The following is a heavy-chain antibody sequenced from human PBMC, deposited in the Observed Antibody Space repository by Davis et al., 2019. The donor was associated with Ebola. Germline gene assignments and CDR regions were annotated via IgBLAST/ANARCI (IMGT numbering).Heavy chain of an antibody. D-gene: IGHD3-3*01. CDR2: IKQDGSEK. Sequence: GGSLRLSCAASGFTFSSYWMSWVRQAPGKGLEWVANIKQDGSEKYYVDSVKGRFTISRDNAKNSLYLQMNSLRAEDTAVYYCARVNRRFLEWLFIYFDYWGQGTLVTVSS. V-gene: IGHV3-7*03. CDR3: ARVNRRFLEWLFIYFDY. CDR1: GFTFSSYW. J-gene: IGHJ4*02.